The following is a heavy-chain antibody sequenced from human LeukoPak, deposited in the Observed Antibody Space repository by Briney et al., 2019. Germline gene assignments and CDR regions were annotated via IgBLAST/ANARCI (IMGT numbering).Heavy chain of an antibody. CDR1: GYTFTGYY. V-gene: IGHV1-2*02. Sequence: GASVEGSWKASGYTFTGYYMHWVRQAPGQGLEWMGWINPNSGGTNYAQKFQGRVTMTRDTSISTAYMELSRLRSDDTAVYYCARAPKYYDILTGYYKGVWFDPWGQGTLVTVSS. J-gene: IGHJ5*02. CDR3: ARAPKYYDILTGYYKGVWFDP. CDR2: INPNSGGT. D-gene: IGHD3-9*01.